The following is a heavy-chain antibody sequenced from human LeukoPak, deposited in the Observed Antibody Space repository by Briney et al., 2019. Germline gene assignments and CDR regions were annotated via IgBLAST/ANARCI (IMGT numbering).Heavy chain of an antibody. V-gene: IGHV6-1*01. CDR1: GDSVSSNSAA. D-gene: IGHD2-2*01. J-gene: IGHJ1*01. CDR3: ARDSSTWYGSFQH. Sequence: SQTLSLTCAISGDSVSSNSAAWNRIRQSPSRGLEWLGRTYYRSKWYNDYAVSVKSRISINPDTSKNQLSLQLNSVTPEDSAMYYCARDSSTWYGSFQHWGQGTLVTVSS. CDR2: TYYRSKWYN.